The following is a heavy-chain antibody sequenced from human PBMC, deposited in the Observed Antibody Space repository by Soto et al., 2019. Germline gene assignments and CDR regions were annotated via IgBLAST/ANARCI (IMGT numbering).Heavy chain of an antibody. V-gene: IGHV3-30*04. Sequence: QVQLVESGGGVVQPGRSLRLSCAASGFTYSTYTMHWVRQAPGKGLEWVAVISYDGNNKFYADSVKGRFTISRDSTKQTLYLQMNSLRADDTVMYYCAGDWVSSNEYTWNCGTYFDYGCEGGLVIFSS. D-gene: IGHD6-6*01. CDR2: ISYDGNNK. CDR1: GFTYSTYT. J-gene: IGHJ4*02. CDR3: AGDWVSSNEYTWNCGTYFDY.